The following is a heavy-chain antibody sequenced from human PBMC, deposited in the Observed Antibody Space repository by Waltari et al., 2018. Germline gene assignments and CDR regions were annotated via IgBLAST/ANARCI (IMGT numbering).Heavy chain of an antibody. CDR1: GGSISSYY. J-gene: IGHJ6*03. CDR3: ARVRYQLQAYYYYYYMDV. D-gene: IGHD2-2*01. CDR2: IYYSGST. Sequence: QVQLQESGPGLVKPSETLSLTCTVSGGSISSYYWSWIRQPPGKGLEWIGYIYYSGSTNYNPSLKSRVTISVDTSKNQFSLKLSSVTAADTAVYYCARVRYQLQAYYYYYYMDVWGKGTTVTISS. V-gene: IGHV4-59*01.